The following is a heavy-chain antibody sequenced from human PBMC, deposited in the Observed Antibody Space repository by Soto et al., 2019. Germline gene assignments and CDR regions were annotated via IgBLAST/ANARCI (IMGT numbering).Heavy chain of an antibody. CDR2: IYYSGST. Sequence: SETLSLTCTVSGGSISSYYWSWIRQPPGKGLEWIGYIYYSGSTNYNPSLKSRVTMTTDTSTSTAYMELRSLRSDDTAVYYCARGAAGGDRTGDYWGQGTLVTVSS. J-gene: IGHJ4*02. V-gene: IGHV4-59*01. D-gene: IGHD2-21*02. CDR1: GGSISSYY. CDR3: ARGAAGGDRTGDY.